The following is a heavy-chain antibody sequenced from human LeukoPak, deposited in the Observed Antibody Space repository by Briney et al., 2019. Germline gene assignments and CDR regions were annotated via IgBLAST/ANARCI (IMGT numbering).Heavy chain of an antibody. V-gene: IGHV3-30*04. CDR1: GFTFSSYA. D-gene: IGHD3-22*01. Sequence: GGSLRLSCAASGFTFSSYAMHWVRQAPGKGLEWVAVISYDGSNKYYADSVKGRFTISRDNSKNTLYLQMNSLRAEDTAVYYCAREGEGYYDSSGLDYWGQGTLVTVSS. J-gene: IGHJ4*02. CDR2: ISYDGSNK. CDR3: AREGEGYYDSSGLDY.